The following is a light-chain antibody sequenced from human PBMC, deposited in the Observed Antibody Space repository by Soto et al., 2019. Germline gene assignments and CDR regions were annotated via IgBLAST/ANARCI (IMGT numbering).Light chain of an antibody. Sequence: DIQMTQSPSTLSASIGDSVTLTCRASQIIARWLAWYQQKPGKAPNLVIYDATKLQSGVPSRFSATASGAEFTLTISGLQAEDFATYYCLQYNTFPHSFGQGTWLEI. V-gene: IGKV1-5*01. CDR3: LQYNTFPHS. CDR2: DAT. J-gene: IGKJ2*03. CDR1: QIIARW.